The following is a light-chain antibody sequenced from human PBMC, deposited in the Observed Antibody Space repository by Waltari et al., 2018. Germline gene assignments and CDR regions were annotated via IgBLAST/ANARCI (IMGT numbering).Light chain of an antibody. V-gene: IGKV1-13*02. Sequence: AIQLTQSPSSLSASVGDRVTITCRASQGINSALAWYQQKPGKAPKRLISDASSLESGVPSRFSGSGSGTDFTLTISSLQPEDFATYYCQQFNSYPITFGQGTRLEIK. CDR1: QGINSA. CDR3: QQFNSYPIT. J-gene: IGKJ5*01. CDR2: DAS.